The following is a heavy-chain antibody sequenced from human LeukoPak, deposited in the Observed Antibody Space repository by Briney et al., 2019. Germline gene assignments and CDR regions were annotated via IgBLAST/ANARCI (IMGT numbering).Heavy chain of an antibody. CDR1: GGSFSGYY. D-gene: IGHD3-10*01. CDR2: INHSGST. V-gene: IGHV4-34*01. CDR3: ARGRRGFIYYGSGSYGSKYYFDY. Sequence: SETLSLTCAVYGGSFSGYYWSWIRQPPGKGLEWLGEINHSGSTNYNPSLKSRATISVDTSKNQFSLKLSSVTAADTAVYYCARGRRGFIYYGSGSYGSKYYFDYWGQGTLVTVSS. J-gene: IGHJ4*02.